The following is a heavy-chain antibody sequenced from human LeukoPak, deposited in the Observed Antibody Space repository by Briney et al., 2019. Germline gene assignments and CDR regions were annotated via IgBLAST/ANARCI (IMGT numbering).Heavy chain of an antibody. J-gene: IGHJ4*02. D-gene: IGHD5-18*01. CDR1: GGSISSYY. CDR3: ARGQLAGRGYSYGYPPFDY. CDR2: IYYSGST. V-gene: IGHV4-59*01. Sequence: SETLSLTCTVSGGSISSYYWSWIRQPPGKGLEWIGYIYYSGSTNYNPSLKSRVTISADTSKNQFSLKLSSVTAADTAVYYCARGQLAGRGYSYGYPPFDYWGQGTLVTVSS.